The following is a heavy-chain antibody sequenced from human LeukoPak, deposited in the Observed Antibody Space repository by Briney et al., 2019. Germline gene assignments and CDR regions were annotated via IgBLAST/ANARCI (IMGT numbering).Heavy chain of an antibody. CDR1: GGSFRGYY. D-gene: IGHD5-24*01. CDR3: ARAPGGWLIDAFDI. V-gene: IGHV4-34*01. J-gene: IGHJ3*02. CDR2: INHSGST. Sequence: PSETLSLTCADYGGSFRGYYWSWIRQPPGKGLEWIGEINHSGSTNYNPSLKSRVTISVDTSKNQFSLKLSSVTAADTAVYYCARAPGGWLIDAFDIWGQGTMVTVSS.